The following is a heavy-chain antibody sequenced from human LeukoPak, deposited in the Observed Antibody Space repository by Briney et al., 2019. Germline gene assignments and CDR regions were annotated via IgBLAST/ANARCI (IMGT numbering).Heavy chain of an antibody. CDR1: GGSFSGYY. J-gene: IGHJ4*02. Sequence: PSETLSLTCAVYGGSFSGYYWSWIRQPPGKGLEWIGEINHSGSTNYNPSLKSRVTISVDTSKNQFSLKLSSVTAADTAVYYCVGGKIAVAGTEYWGQGTLVTVSS. V-gene: IGHV4-34*01. CDR3: VGGKIAVAGTEY. D-gene: IGHD6-19*01. CDR2: INHSGST.